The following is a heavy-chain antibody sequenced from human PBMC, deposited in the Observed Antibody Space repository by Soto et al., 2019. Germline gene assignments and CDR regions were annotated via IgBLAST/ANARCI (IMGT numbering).Heavy chain of an antibody. Sequence: GASVKVSCKASGGTFSSYAISWVRQAPGQGLEWMGGIIPIFGTANYAQKFQGRVTITADESTSTAYMELSSLRSEDTAVYYCARDFGSGYFLYGMDVWGKGTRVTVSS. CDR3: ARDFGSGYFLYGMDV. J-gene: IGHJ6*04. CDR1: GGTFSSYA. D-gene: IGHD3-3*01. V-gene: IGHV1-69*13. CDR2: IIPIFGTA.